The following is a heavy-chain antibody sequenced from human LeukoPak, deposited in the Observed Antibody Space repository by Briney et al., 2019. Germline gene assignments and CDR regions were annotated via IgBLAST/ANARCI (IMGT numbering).Heavy chain of an antibody. Sequence: GESLKISCKGSGYSFTSYCIGWVRQMPGKGLEWMGITYPGDSDTRYSPSFQGQVTISADKSISTAYLQWSSLKASDTAMYYCARHVEEGYDSSGYFDYWGQGTLVTVSS. CDR2: TYPGDSDT. J-gene: IGHJ4*02. CDR1: GYSFTSYC. CDR3: ARHVEEGYDSSGYFDY. V-gene: IGHV5-51*01. D-gene: IGHD3-22*01.